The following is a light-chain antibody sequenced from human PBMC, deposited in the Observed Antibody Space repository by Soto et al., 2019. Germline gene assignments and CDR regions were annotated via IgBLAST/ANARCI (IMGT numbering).Light chain of an antibody. CDR1: QGIGSKY. CDR2: AAS. V-gene: IGKV3-20*01. CDR3: QQYTNSSGIT. Sequence: EIALTQSPGTLSLSLGERATLSCRASQGIGSKYLAWYQQKPGQAPRLLIYAASSRATGIPDRFSGSGSGTDFTLTISRLESEVFAVLHCQQYTNSSGITFGLGTRLESK. J-gene: IGKJ5*01.